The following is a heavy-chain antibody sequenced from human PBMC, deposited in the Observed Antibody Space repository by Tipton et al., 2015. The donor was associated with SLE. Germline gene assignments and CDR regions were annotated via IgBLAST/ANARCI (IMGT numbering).Heavy chain of an antibody. D-gene: IGHD1-1*01. J-gene: IGHJ4*02. CDR3: ARAPRSDWKGGFDY. CDR2: IYNGGSP. V-gene: IGHV4-4*07. CDR1: GDSLIGSH. Sequence: TLSLTCTVSGDSLIGSHWTWIRQPAGKGLEWIGRIYNGGSPSYNPSLESRVTILVDTSKNQFSLKLNSVTAADTAVYFCARAPRSDWKGGFDYWGQGTLVTVSS.